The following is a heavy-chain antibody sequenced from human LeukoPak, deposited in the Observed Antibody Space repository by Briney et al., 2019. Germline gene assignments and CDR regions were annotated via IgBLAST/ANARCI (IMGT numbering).Heavy chain of an antibody. J-gene: IGHJ6*02. Sequence: GGSLRLSCAASGFTFSNYWMSWVRQAPGKGLEWVANIKQHGSEKYYVDSVKGRFTISRDNAKNSLYLQMNSLRAEDTAVYYCARDTSWVRNNDYYYYGMDVWGQGTTVTVSS. CDR1: GFTFSNYW. CDR3: ARDTSWVRNNDYYYYGMDV. D-gene: IGHD2-2*01. V-gene: IGHV3-7*04. CDR2: IKQHGSEK.